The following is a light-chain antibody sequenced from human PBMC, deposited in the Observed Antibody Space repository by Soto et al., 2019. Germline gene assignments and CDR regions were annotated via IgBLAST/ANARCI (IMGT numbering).Light chain of an antibody. V-gene: IGKV3-11*01. CDR3: QQRSNWLS. CDR2: DAS. J-gene: IGKJ4*01. Sequence: EIVLTQSPATLSLSPGERATLSCRASQSVSSFFAWYQQKPGQAPRLLIYDASTRATGIPARCRGSGSGTDFTLTSTSLEPEDFAVYYWQQRSNWLSFGGGTKVEIK. CDR1: QSVSSF.